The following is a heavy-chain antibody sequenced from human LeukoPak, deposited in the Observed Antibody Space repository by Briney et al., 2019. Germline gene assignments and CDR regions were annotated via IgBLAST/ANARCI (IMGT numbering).Heavy chain of an antibody. V-gene: IGHV4-30-4*08. Sequence: SETLSLTCTVSGGSISSGGYYWSWIRQHPGKGLEWIGYIYYSGSTYYNPSLKSRVTISVDTSKNQFSLKLSSVTAADTAVYYCARAGLHGSGSYYNVYYYYGMDVWGQGTTVTVSS. CDR2: IYYSGST. J-gene: IGHJ6*02. CDR1: GGSISSGGYY. CDR3: ARAGLHGSGSYYNVYYYYGMDV. D-gene: IGHD3-10*01.